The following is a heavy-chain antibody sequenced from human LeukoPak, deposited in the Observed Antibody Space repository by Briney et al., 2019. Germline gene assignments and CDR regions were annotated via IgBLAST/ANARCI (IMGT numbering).Heavy chain of an antibody. D-gene: IGHD1-14*01. CDR1: GGSFSGYY. CDR3: ARQMYYRNRWAELGRGRFDY. J-gene: IGHJ4*02. CDR2: INHSGST. V-gene: IGHV4-34*01. Sequence: SETLSLTCAVYGGSFSGYYWSWIRQPPGKGLEWIGEINHSGSTNYNPSLKSRVTISVDTSKNQFSLKLSSVTAADTAVYYCARQMYYRNRWAELGRGRFDYWGQGTLVTVSS.